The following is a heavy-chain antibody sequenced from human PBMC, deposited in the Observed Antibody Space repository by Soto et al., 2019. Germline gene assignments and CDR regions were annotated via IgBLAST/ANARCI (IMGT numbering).Heavy chain of an antibody. CDR3: ARRARPDFYYMDV. CDR2: ISSNGVGT. J-gene: IGHJ6*03. Sequence: GGSLRLSCAASGFTPSGYAMDGVRQAPGKGLEYVSGISSNGVGTYYANSVQGRFTISRDNSKNTVYLQMGSLRPEDMAVYYCARRARPDFYYMDVWGKGTTVTVSS. V-gene: IGHV3-64*01. CDR1: GFTPSGYA. D-gene: IGHD6-6*01.